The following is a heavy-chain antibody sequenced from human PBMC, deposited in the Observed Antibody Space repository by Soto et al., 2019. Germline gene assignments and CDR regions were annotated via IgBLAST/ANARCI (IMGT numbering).Heavy chain of an antibody. CDR2: IYYNGST. D-gene: IGHD3-22*01. CDR1: GGSISSYY. V-gene: IGHV4-59*01. CDR3: ARYYYDSSGYYYNY. Sequence: SETLSLTCTVSGGSISSYYWSWIRQPPGKGLEWIGYIYYNGSTNYNPSLKSRVTISVDTSKNQFSLKLSSVTAADTAVYYCARYYYDSSGYYYNYWGQGTMVTVS. J-gene: IGHJ4*02.